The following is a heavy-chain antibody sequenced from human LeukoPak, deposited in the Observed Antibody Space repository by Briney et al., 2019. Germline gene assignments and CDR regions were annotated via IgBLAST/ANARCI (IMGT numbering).Heavy chain of an antibody. CDR2: ISGSGGST. D-gene: IGHD3-9*01. CDR1: GFTFSSYA. CDR3: AREKGGYYDILTGPDY. V-gene: IGHV3-23*01. Sequence: GGSLRLSCAASGFTFSSYAMSWVRQAPGKGLEWVSAISGSGGSTYYADSVKGRFTISRDNAKNSLYLQMNSLRAEDTAVYYCAREKGGYYDILTGPDYWGQGTLVTVSS. J-gene: IGHJ4*02.